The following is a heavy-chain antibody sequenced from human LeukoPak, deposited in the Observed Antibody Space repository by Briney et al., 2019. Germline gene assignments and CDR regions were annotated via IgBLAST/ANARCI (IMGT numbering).Heavy chain of an antibody. D-gene: IGHD2-15*01. V-gene: IGHV4-59*12. Sequence: SETLSLTCTVSGGSISIYYWSWIRQPPGKGLEWIGYIYYSGSTYYNPSLKSRVTISVDRSKNQFSLKLSSVTAADTAVYYCARVQVAATFWFDPWGQGTLVTVSS. J-gene: IGHJ5*02. CDR1: GGSISIYY. CDR2: IYYSGST. CDR3: ARVQVAATFWFDP.